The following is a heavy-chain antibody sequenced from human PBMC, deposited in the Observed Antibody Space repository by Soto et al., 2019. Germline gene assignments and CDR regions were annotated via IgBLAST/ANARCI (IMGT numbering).Heavy chain of an antibody. J-gene: IGHJ4*02. CDR3: AREQWYQFDH. D-gene: IGHD2-2*01. V-gene: IGHV3-11*01. CDR1: GFTFSDFY. CDR2: ISSSGSTV. Sequence: QVQLVESGGGLVNPGGSLRLSCAASGFTFSDFYMSWIRQSPGKGLEWVSTISSSGSTVAYADSVKGRSTISRDNATNSLFLQMNSLKSEDTAGYYCAREQWYQFDHWGQGALATVSS.